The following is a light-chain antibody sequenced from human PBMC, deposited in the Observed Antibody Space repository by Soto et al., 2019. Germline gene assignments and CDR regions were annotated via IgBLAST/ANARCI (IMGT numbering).Light chain of an antibody. J-gene: IGLJ2*01. CDR2: EVT. V-gene: IGLV2-8*01. CDR1: SSDVGGYNY. CDR3: SSYAGSNNFDVV. Sequence: QSALTQPPSASGSPGQSVTISCTGISSDVGGYNYVSWYQHHPGKAPKLIIFEVTERPSGVPDRFSGSKSGNTASLTVSGLRAEDEADYYCSSYAGSNNFDVVFGGGTKLTVL.